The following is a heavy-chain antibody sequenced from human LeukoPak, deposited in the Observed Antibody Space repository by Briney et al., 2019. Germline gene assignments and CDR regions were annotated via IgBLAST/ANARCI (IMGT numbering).Heavy chain of an antibody. V-gene: IGHV3-30*03. CDR2: IAYDGSNK. Sequence: GGSLRLSRAASGFTFSSYGMHWVRQAPGKGLEWVAIIAYDGSNKYYADSVRGRFTISRDNSKHTLYLHMNSLRGEDTAVYYCARTYYHDGSGFYPDYWGQGTLVTVSS. CDR1: GFTFSSYG. CDR3: ARTYYHDGSGFYPDY. D-gene: IGHD3-22*01. J-gene: IGHJ4*02.